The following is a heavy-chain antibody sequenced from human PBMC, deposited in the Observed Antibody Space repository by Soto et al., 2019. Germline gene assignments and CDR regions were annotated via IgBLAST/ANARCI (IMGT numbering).Heavy chain of an antibody. V-gene: IGHV2-5*02. CDR3: AHKGPEDWPLDY. D-gene: IGHD3-9*01. CDR2: IYWDDSK. CDR1: GFSLSTSGVG. Sequence: QITLKESGPTLVRPTQTLTLTCAFSGFSLSTSGVGVGWIRQPPGKALEWLADIYWDDSKHYSPSLRSRLTINKDTSKNQVVLTMTNMDPMDTGTYYCAHKGPEDWPLDYWGQGTLVTVSS. J-gene: IGHJ4*02.